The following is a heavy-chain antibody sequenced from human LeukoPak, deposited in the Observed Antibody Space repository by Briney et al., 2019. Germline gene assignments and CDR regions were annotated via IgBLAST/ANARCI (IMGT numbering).Heavy chain of an antibody. J-gene: IGHJ2*01. CDR3: AKSMTLQWRGFFDL. CDR2: ISSSGSGDNT. CDR1: GVTLSTYA. Sequence: PGGSLRLSCAASGVTLSTYAMSWARQAPGKGLEWVSGISSSGSGDNTYYADSVKGRFTISRDSSKNTLFLHMNTLRAEDTAIYYCAKSMTLQWRGFFDLWGRGTHVTVSS. V-gene: IGHV3-23*01. D-gene: IGHD6-19*01.